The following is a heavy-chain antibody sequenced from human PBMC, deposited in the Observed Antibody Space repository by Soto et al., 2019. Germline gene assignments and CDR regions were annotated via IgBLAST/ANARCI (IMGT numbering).Heavy chain of an antibody. V-gene: IGHV4-39*01. J-gene: IGHJ3*02. Sequence: SETLSLTCTVSGGSISSSSYYWGWIRQPPGKGLEWIGSIYYSGSTYYNPSLKSRVTISVDTSKNQFSLKRSSVTAADTAVYYCARLTGTGTSDAFDIWGQGTMVTVSS. D-gene: IGHD1-7*01. CDR1: GGSISSSSYY. CDR3: ARLTGTGTSDAFDI. CDR2: IYYSGST.